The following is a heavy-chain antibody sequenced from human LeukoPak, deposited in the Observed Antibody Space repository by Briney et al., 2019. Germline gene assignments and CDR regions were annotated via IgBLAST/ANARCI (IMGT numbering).Heavy chain of an antibody. V-gene: IGHV3-23*01. CDR1: GFTFSSYD. CDR3: VRGGYYSYYYFDS. CDR2: ISGTGGST. D-gene: IGHD3-22*01. J-gene: IGHJ4*02. Sequence: GGSLRLSCVASGFTFSSYDMSWVRQGPGKGLEWVSGISGTGGSTYYTDSVKGRFTISRDNAKNALYLQMNGLRAEDTAVYYCVRGGYYSYYYFDSWGQGTLVTVSS.